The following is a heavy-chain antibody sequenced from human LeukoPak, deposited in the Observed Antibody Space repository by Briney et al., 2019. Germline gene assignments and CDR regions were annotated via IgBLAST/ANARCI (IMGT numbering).Heavy chain of an antibody. Sequence: GGSLRLSCAASGVSVSSNYMTWVRQAPGKGLECVSVIYGGGNTYYADSVGGRFTISRDNSKNTLYLQMNSLRVEDTAMYYCARGRWSSSGYQDYWGRGTLVTVSS. CDR3: ARGRWSSSGYQDY. CDR2: IYGGGNT. D-gene: IGHD3-22*01. CDR1: GVSVSSNY. V-gene: IGHV3-53*01. J-gene: IGHJ4*02.